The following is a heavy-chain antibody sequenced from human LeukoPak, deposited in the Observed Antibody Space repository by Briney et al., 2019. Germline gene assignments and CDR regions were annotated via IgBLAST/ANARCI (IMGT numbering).Heavy chain of an antibody. CDR3: ARRTEIHDYGGNDYYYYMDV. Sequence: GGSLRLSCAASGFTFSSYSMNWVRQAPGKGLEWVSYISSRSRTIYYADSVKGRFTISRDNAKNSLYLQINSLRAEDTAVYYCARRTEIHDYGGNDYYYYMDVWGKGTTVTVSS. V-gene: IGHV3-48*01. CDR2: ISSRSRTI. D-gene: IGHD4-23*01. CDR1: GFTFSSYS. J-gene: IGHJ6*03.